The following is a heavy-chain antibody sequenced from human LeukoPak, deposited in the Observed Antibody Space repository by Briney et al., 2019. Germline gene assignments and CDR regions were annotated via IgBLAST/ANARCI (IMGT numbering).Heavy chain of an antibody. CDR1: GGSISSNNW. J-gene: IGHJ4*02. CDR3: ARRPNSSGNRAFDY. V-gene: IGHV4-4*02. CDR2: INHSGST. Sequence: SETLSLTCAVSGGSISSNNWWSWLRQPPGKGLEWIGEINHSGSTNYNPSLKSRVTISVDTSKNQFSLKLSSVTAADTAVYYCARRPNSSGNRAFDYWGQGTLVTVSS. D-gene: IGHD6-19*01.